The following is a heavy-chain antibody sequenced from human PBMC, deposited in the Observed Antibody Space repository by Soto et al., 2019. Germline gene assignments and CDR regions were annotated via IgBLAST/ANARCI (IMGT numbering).Heavy chain of an antibody. CDR3: ARVYYDFWRGYPNWCDP. Sequence: SETLSLTCAVYGGSFSAYYWSWIRQPPGKGLEWIAAISHSGSTNYNPSLKSRVTISVDRSKNQFSLKLSSVTAADTAVYYCARVYYDFWRGYPNWCDPWDQGTLVTGS. V-gene: IGHV4-34*01. J-gene: IGHJ5*02. CDR2: ISHSGST. CDR1: GGSFSAYY. D-gene: IGHD3-3*01.